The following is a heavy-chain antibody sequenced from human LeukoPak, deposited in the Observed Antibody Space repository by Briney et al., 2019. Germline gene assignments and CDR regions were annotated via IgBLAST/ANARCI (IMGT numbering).Heavy chain of an antibody. CDR3: ARVVYSGSWGYFDY. V-gene: IGHV4-59*01. CDR2: IYYSWST. Sequence: PSETLSLTCTVSGGSMSTYYWSWIRQSPGKGLEWIGYIYYSWSTSYNPPLKSRLTISIDTSKTQFYLKLSSVTAADTAVYYCARVVYSGSWGYFDYWGQGILVTVSS. J-gene: IGHJ4*02. D-gene: IGHD3-10*01. CDR1: GGSMSTYY.